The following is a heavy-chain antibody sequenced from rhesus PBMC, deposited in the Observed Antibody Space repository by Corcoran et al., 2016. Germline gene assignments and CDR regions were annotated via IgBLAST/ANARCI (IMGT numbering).Heavy chain of an antibody. D-gene: IGHD1-44*01. CDR2: FGGSNGAA. Sequence: QVHLQESGPGLVKPSETLSLTCVVSGDSISGYYCNWIRQFPGKGLEWIVYFGGSNGAAPHPPSLTSRVTMTTDTSKNQFSLGLSSVTAADTAIYYCSRAYTGNFTAMLLDYWGLGVLVTVSS. CDR1: GDSISGYY. CDR3: SRAYTGNFTAMLLDY. V-gene: IGHV4-165*02. J-gene: IGHJ4*01.